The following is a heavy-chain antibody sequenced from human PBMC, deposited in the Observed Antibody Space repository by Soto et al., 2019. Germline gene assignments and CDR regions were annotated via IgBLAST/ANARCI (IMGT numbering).Heavy chain of an antibody. Sequence: ESGGGVVQPGRSLRLSCAASGFTFSSYGMHWVRQAPGKGLEWVAGIWYDGTNKHYADSVKGRFTISRDKSKLYLQMNSLRAEDTAVYFCARDPGWSSSWVYFDYWGQGTLVTVSS. CDR2: IWYDGTNK. J-gene: IGHJ4*02. V-gene: IGHV3-33*01. CDR3: ARDPGWSSSWVYFDY. D-gene: IGHD6-13*01. CDR1: GFTFSSYG.